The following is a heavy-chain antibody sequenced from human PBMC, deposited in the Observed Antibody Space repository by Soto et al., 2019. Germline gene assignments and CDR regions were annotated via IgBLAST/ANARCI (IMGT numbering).Heavy chain of an antibody. V-gene: IGHV3-30*03. D-gene: IGHD3-22*01. CDR2: ISYDGNNK. CDR1: GFRFSDYG. J-gene: IGHJ4*02. CDR3: ARGGRSGSSGYYNPSFDY. Sequence: QVQLMQTGGGAVLPGRSLSLSCAASGFRFSDYGMHWVRQAPGKGLEWAAVISYDGNNKYYADSVKGRFTISRDNSKNTLYLQMEGLRVEDTAVYYCARGGRSGSSGYYNPSFDYWGQGTLVSVSS.